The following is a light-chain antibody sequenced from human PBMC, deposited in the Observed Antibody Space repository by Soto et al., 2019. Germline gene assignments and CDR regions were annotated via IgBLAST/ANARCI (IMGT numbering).Light chain of an antibody. CDR1: SSDVGGYNY. V-gene: IGLV2-8*01. Sequence: QSALTQPPSASGSPGQSVTISCTGTSSDVGGYNYVSWYQQHPGKAPKLMIYEVSKRPSGVPDRFSGSKSGNTASLTVSGLEAEDEGDYYCSSYAGSNNRVFGGGTKLTVL. CDR2: EVS. CDR3: SSYAGSNNRV. J-gene: IGLJ3*02.